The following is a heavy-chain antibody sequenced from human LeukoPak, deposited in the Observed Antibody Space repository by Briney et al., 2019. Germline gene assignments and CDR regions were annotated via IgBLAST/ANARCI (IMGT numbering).Heavy chain of an antibody. J-gene: IGHJ4*02. D-gene: IGHD4-17*01. CDR2: IRYDGSNK. Sequence: PGGSLRLSCAASGFTFSSYGMHWVRQAPGKGLEWVAFIRYDGSNKYYADSVKGRFTISRDNSKNTLYLQMNSLRAEDTAVYYCARDLPKLRSGSSGADYWGQGTLVTVSS. CDR1: GFTFSSYG. V-gene: IGHV3-30*02. CDR3: ARDLPKLRSGSSGADY.